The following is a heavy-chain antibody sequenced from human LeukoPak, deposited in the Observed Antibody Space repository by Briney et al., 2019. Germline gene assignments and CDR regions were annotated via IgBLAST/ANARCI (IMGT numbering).Heavy chain of an antibody. CDR2: IYYSGST. D-gene: IGHD5-12*01. J-gene: IGHJ4*02. Sequence: SETLSLTCTVSGGSISSGDYYWSWIRQPPGKGPEWIGYIYYSGSTYYNPSLKSRVTISVDTSKNQLSLKLSSVTAADTAVYYCARGSGYDDYWGQGTLVTVSS. V-gene: IGHV4-30-4*01. CDR1: GGSISSGDYY. CDR3: ARGSGYDDY.